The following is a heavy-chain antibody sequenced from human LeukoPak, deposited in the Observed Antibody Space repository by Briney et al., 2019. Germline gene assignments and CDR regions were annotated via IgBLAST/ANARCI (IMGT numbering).Heavy chain of an antibody. CDR1: GFTFSSYS. Sequence: GGSLRLSCAASGFTFSSYSMNWVRQAPGKGLEWVSYISSSSSTIYYADSAKGRFTISRDNAKNSLYLQMNSLRDEDTAVYYCASPPRGYDSSGYPYYWGQGTLVTVSS. CDR2: ISSSSSTI. D-gene: IGHD3-22*01. V-gene: IGHV3-48*02. CDR3: ASPPRGYDSSGYPYY. J-gene: IGHJ4*02.